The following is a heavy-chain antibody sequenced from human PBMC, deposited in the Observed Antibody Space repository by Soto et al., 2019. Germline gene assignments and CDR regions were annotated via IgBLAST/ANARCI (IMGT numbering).Heavy chain of an antibody. Sequence: ASVKVSCKASGYTFTSYGISWVRQAPGQGLEWMGWISAYNGNTNYAQKLQGRVTMTTDTSTSTAYMELRSLRSDDTAVYYCATAVLRFLEWLYHLAYGMDVWGQGTTVTVSS. J-gene: IGHJ6*02. CDR3: ATAVLRFLEWLYHLAYGMDV. CDR1: GYTFTSYG. D-gene: IGHD3-3*01. CDR2: ISAYNGNT. V-gene: IGHV1-18*04.